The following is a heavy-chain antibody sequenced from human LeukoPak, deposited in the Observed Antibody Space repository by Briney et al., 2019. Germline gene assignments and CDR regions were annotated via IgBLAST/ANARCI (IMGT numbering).Heavy chain of an antibody. CDR1: GYTFISYY. CDR3: GRDFRDSLDY. V-gene: IGHV1-2*02. CDR2: INPDSGGT. Sequence: GASVKVSCKASGYTFISYYIHWLRQAPGQGLEWMGWINPDSGGTNFAQKFQGRVTMTRDTSISTAYMELSRLRSDDTAVYYCGRDFRDSLDYWGQGTLVTVSS. J-gene: IGHJ4*02.